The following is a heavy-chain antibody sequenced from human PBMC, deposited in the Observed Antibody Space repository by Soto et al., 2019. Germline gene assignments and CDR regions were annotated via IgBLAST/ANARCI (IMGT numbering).Heavy chain of an antibody. CDR3: ARDMWPTVTTRGTIDY. Sequence: EVQLVESGGALVQPGGSLRLSGAASGFTFSSYWMSWVRQAPGKGLGWGANIKQDGSEKYYVDSVKGRFTISRDNAKNSLYLQMNSLRAEDTAVYYCARDMWPTVTTRGTIDYWGQGTLVTVSS. D-gene: IGHD4-17*01. CDR1: GFTFSSYW. J-gene: IGHJ4*02. CDR2: IKQDGSEK. V-gene: IGHV3-7*01.